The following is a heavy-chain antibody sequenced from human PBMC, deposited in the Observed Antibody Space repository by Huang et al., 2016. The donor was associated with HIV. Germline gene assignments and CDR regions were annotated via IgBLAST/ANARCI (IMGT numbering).Heavy chain of an antibody. Sequence: EVQLVESGGGRVKPGGSLRLSCAASGFTFRSYSMNWVSQAPGKGLVWVSSISSRSSYIYYADSVKGRFTIARDNAKNSLYLQMNSLRAEDTAVYYCARGRSAVDYWGQGTLVTVSS. CDR1: GFTFRSYS. V-gene: IGHV3-21*01. CDR2: ISSRSSYI. J-gene: IGHJ4*02. D-gene: IGHD6-19*01. CDR3: ARGRSAVDY.